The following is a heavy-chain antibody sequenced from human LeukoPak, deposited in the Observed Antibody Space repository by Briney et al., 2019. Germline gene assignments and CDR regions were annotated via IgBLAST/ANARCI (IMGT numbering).Heavy chain of an antibody. V-gene: IGHV3-7*01. J-gene: IGHJ4*02. D-gene: IGHD2-15*01. CDR2: IKQDGSEK. Sequence: PGGSLRLSCAAAGFIFSNYWMSWVRQAPGKGLEWVANIKQDGSEKYYVDSVKGRFTISRDNAKNSLYLQMNSLRAEDTAVYYCAREKLGEYIVVADYWGQGTQVTVSS. CDR1: GFIFSNYW. CDR3: AREKLGEYIVVADY.